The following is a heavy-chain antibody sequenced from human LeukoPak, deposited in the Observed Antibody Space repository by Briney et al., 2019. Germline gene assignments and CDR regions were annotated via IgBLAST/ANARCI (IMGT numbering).Heavy chain of an antibody. CDR2: IIPIFGTA. Sequence: GSSVKVSCKASGGTFSSYAISWVRQAPGQGLEWMGGIIPIFGTANYAQKFQGRVTITADESTSTAYMELSSLRSEDTAVYYCARGEEGLHYDILTGYSYFDYWGQGTLVTVSS. J-gene: IGHJ4*02. V-gene: IGHV1-69*01. CDR1: GGTFSSYA. D-gene: IGHD3-9*01. CDR3: ARGEEGLHYDILTGYSYFDY.